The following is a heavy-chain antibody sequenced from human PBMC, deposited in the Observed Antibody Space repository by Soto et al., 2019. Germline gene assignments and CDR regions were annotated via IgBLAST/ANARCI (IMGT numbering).Heavy chain of an antibody. CDR1: GYTFTSYG. CDR3: ARGHLAVVPVASWFYYMDV. J-gene: IGHJ6*03. V-gene: IGHV1-18*01. Sequence: ASVKVSCKASGYTFTSYGISWVRQAPGQGLEWMGWINAGNGNTRFAQKLQGRVTITRDTSARTVCMELSSLRSEDTAVYYCARGHLAVVPVASWFYYMDVWGKGTTVTVSS. D-gene: IGHD2-2*01. CDR2: INAGNGNT.